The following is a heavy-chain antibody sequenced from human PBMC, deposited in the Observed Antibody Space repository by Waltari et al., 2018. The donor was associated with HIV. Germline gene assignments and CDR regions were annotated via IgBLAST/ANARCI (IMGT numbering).Heavy chain of an antibody. CDR2: ISGSGGST. Sequence: TASGFTFSSYAMSWVRQAPGQGLAWVSVISGSGGSTYYADSVKGRFTISRDNSKNTLYLQMNSLRAEDTAVYYCVKYQTASYYDSIKKGEAFDIWGQGTMVTVSS. V-gene: IGHV3-23*01. D-gene: IGHD3-22*01. CDR3: VKYQTASYYDSIKKGEAFDI. CDR1: GFTFSSYA. J-gene: IGHJ3*02.